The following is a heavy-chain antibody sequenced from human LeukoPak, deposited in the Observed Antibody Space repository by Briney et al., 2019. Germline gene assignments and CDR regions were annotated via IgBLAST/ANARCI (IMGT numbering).Heavy chain of an antibody. J-gene: IGHJ4*02. D-gene: IGHD4-11*01. CDR1: GFTFSSYS. Sequence: TGGSLRLSCAASGFTFSSYSMNWVRQAPGKGLEWVSYISSSSSTIYYADSVKGRFTISRDNAKNSLYLQMSSLRDEDTAVYYCARGPTVTTLMYYFDYWGQGTLVTVSS. CDR3: ARGPTVTTLMYYFDY. CDR2: ISSSSSTI. V-gene: IGHV3-48*02.